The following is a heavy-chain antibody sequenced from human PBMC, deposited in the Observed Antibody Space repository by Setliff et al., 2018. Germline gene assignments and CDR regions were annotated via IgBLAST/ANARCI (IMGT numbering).Heavy chain of an antibody. V-gene: IGHV3-72*01. J-gene: IGHJ4*02. Sequence: GGSLRLSCAASGFTFDDYAIHWVRQAPGKGLEWVGRIRSKAFSYATRYTESMKGRFTISRDDSKNSLYLQMYSLKSDDTAVYYCVRAVVIRGSKPLDSWGQGTLVTVSS. D-gene: IGHD3-10*01. CDR2: IRSKAFSYAT. CDR1: GFTFDDYA. CDR3: VRAVVIRGSKPLDS.